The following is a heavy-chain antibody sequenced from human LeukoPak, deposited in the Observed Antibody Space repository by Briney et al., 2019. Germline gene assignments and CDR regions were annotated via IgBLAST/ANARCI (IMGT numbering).Heavy chain of an antibody. D-gene: IGHD3-3*01. J-gene: IGHJ3*02. CDR1: GFTVSSNY. CDR2: INSDGSST. CDR3: ARDFGRFLEWLSYDAFDI. Sequence: PGGSLRLSCAASGFTVSSNYMSWVRQAPGKGLVWVSRINSDGSSTSYADSVKGRFTISRDNARNTLYLQMNSLRAEDTAVYYCARDFGRFLEWLSYDAFDIWGQGTMVTVSS. V-gene: IGHV3-74*01.